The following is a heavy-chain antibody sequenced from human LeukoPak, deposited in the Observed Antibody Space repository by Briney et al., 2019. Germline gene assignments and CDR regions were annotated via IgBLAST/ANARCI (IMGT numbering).Heavy chain of an antibody. Sequence: GGSLRLSCAASGFTFEDYGMSWVREARGKGLECVSGINWNGGSTGYADSVKRRFTISRDNAKNSLYLQMNSLRAEDTALYHCARCQDRHAYYYGMDVWGQGTTVTVSS. D-gene: IGHD2-15*01. V-gene: IGHV3-20*01. CDR1: GFTFEDYG. CDR3: ARCQDRHAYYYGMDV. J-gene: IGHJ6*02. CDR2: INWNGGST.